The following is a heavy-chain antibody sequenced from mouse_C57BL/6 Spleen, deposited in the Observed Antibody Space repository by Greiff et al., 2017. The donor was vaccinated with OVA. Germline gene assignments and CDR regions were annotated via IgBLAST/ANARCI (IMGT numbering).Heavy chain of an antibody. CDR1: GFTFSSYA. CDR2: ISDGGSST. Sequence: DVMLVESGGGLVKPGGSLKLSCAASGFTFSSYAMSWVRQTPEKRLEWVATISDGGSSTYYPDNVKGRFTISRDNAKNNLYLQMSHLKSEDTAMYYCARRADGSSCFDYWGQGTTLTVSS. CDR3: ARRADGSSCFDY. V-gene: IGHV5-4*03. D-gene: IGHD1-1*01. J-gene: IGHJ2*01.